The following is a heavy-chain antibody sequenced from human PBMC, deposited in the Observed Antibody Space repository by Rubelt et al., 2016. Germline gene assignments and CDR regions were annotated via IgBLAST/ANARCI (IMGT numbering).Heavy chain of an antibody. Sequence: QVQLQQWGAGLLKPSETLSLTCAVYGGSFSGYYWSWIRQPPGKGLEWIGEINNRGSTNYNPSLKSRVTISVDTSKNQFSLKLSAVTAADTAVYYCARVSGWYRAPGQDFDYWGQGTLVTVSS. CDR3: ARVSGWYRAPGQDFDY. CDR1: GGSFSGYY. CDR2: INNRGST. V-gene: IGHV4-34*01. D-gene: IGHD6-19*01. J-gene: IGHJ4*02.